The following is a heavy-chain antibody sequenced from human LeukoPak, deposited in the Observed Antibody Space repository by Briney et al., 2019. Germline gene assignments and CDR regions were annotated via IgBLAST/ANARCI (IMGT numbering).Heavy chain of an antibody. Sequence: GGSLRLSCAASGFTFSSYEMNWVRQAPGKGLEWVSYINSGSTIYDADSAKGRFTISRDNAKNSLYLQMNSLRAEDTAVYYCARESIAVAGAPFDYWGQGTLVTVSS. D-gene: IGHD6-19*01. V-gene: IGHV3-48*03. J-gene: IGHJ4*02. CDR2: INSGSTI. CDR1: GFTFSSYE. CDR3: ARESIAVAGAPFDY.